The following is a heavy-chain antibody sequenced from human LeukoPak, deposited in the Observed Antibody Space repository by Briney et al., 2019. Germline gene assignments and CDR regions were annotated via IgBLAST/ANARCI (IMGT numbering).Heavy chain of an antibody. J-gene: IGHJ4*02. CDR2: INHSGST. CDR3: ARHRAATKNKPFDY. Sequence: SETLSLTCAVYGGSFSGYYWSWIRQPPGKGLEWIGEINHSGSTNYNPSLKSRVTISVDTSKNQFSLKLSSVTAADTAVYYCARHRAATKNKPFDYWGQGTLVTVSS. CDR1: GGSFSGYY. D-gene: IGHD6-25*01. V-gene: IGHV4-34*01.